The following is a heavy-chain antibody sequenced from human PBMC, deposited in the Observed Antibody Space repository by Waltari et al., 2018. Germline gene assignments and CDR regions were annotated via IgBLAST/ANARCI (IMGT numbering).Heavy chain of an antibody. J-gene: IGHJ5*02. V-gene: IGHV4-59*01. Sequence: QVQLQESGPGLVKPSETLSLTCTVSGGSISSYYWSWIRQPPGKGLEWIGYIYYSGSTNYNPSLRSRVTISVDTSKNQFSLKLSSVTAADTAVYYCARGRAAAVGSNWFDPWGQGTLVTVSS. D-gene: IGHD6-13*01. CDR3: ARGRAAAVGSNWFDP. CDR1: GGSISSYY. CDR2: IYYSGST.